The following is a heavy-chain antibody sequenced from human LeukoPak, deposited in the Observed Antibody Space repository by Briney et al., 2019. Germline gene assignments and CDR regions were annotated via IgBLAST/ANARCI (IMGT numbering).Heavy chain of an antibody. CDR2: IYYSGST. J-gene: IGHJ4*02. D-gene: IGHD3-16*01. CDR3: AREAHTLYYFDY. CDR1: GVSISSGGYY. V-gene: IGHV4-31*03. Sequence: TSSETLSLTCTVSGVSISSGGYYWSWIRQHPGKGLEWIGYIYYSGSTYYNPSLKSRVTISVDTSKNQFSLKLSSVTAADTAVYYCAREAHTLYYFDYWGQGTLVTVSS.